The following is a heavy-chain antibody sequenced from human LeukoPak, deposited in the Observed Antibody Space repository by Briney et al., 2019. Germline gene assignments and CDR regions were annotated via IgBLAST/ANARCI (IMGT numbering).Heavy chain of an antibody. CDR3: GCIATVEIYFDY. CDR2: MYYSGST. V-gene: IGHV4-39*01. D-gene: IGHD5-24*01. Sequence: SETLSLTCTVSRGSISSSNYYWGWIRQPPGKGLEWIGNMYYSGSTYYNPSLKSRVTISVDTSKNQFSLKLTSVTAADSAVYYCGCIATVEIYFDYWGQGTLVTVSS. CDR1: RGSISSSNYY. J-gene: IGHJ4*02.